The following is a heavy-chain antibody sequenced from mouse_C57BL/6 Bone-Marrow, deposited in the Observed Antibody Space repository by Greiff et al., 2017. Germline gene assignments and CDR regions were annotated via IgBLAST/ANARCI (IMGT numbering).Heavy chain of an antibody. CDR3: ARAGLLLGDFDV. CDR1: YFAFMASA. CDR2: FTMYSDAT. D-gene: IGHD1-1*01. V-gene: IGHV1-49*01. Sequence: QVQLQQSGAELVRPGSSVKLSCKDSYFAFMASAMHWVKQRPGHGLEWIGSFTMYSDATEYSENFKGKATLPSTTASSTAYMELSSLASEDSAVSYCARAGLLLGDFDVWGTGTTVTVSS. J-gene: IGHJ1*03.